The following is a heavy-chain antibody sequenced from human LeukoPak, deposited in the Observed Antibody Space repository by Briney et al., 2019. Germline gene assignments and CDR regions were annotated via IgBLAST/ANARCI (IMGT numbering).Heavy chain of an antibody. CDR3: VREYSSSSGPRLGI. CDR1: GFTFSSYW. Sequence: SGGSLRLSCAASGFTFSSYWMHWVRQAPGKGLVWVSRISTDGSSTNSADSVKGRFTISRDNAKNTVYLQMNSLRAEDTAVYYCVREYSSSSGPRLGIWGQGTMVT. V-gene: IGHV3-74*01. CDR2: ISTDGSST. J-gene: IGHJ3*02. D-gene: IGHD6-6*01.